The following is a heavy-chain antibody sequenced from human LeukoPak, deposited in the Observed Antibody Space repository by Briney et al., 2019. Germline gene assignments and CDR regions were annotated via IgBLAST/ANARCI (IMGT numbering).Heavy chain of an antibody. CDR2: VNPNSGGT. CDR1: GYTFTGHY. J-gene: IGHJ1*01. V-gene: IGHV1-2*02. CDR3: ARGGMAAAGTFAEYFQH. D-gene: IGHD6-13*01. Sequence: ASVKVSCKASGYTFTGHYIHWVRQAPGQGLERMGWVNPNSGGTTYAQKLQGRVTMTTDTSTSTAYMGLRSLRSDDTAVYYCARGGMAAAGTFAEYFQHWGQGTLVTVSS.